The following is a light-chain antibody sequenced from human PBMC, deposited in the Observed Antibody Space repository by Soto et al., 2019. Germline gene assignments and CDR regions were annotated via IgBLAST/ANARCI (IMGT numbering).Light chain of an antibody. V-gene: IGKV1-39*02. CDR1: QSITSY. Sequence: MSQSPSSLSASVGNRCTITCRASQSITSYSNWHQQPPGTAPKLLIYAASSLQSGAHSRFSGSGSGTDFTLTISRVAPEDFAEYYCQLYGSPLTFGGGTKVDIK. J-gene: IGKJ4*01. CDR3: QLYGSPLT. CDR2: AAS.